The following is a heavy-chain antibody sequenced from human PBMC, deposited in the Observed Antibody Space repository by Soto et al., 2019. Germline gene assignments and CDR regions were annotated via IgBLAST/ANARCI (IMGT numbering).Heavy chain of an antibody. CDR2: IIPIFGTA. D-gene: IGHD3-22*01. Sequence: QVQLVQSGAEVKKPGSSVKVSCKASGGTFSSYAISWVRQAPGQGLEWMGGIIPIFGTANYAQKFQGRVTITADESTSTAYMELSSLRSEDTAVYYCARARPRLEHYDSSGYFDYWGQGTLVTVSS. V-gene: IGHV1-69*01. CDR3: ARARPRLEHYDSSGYFDY. CDR1: GGTFSSYA. J-gene: IGHJ4*02.